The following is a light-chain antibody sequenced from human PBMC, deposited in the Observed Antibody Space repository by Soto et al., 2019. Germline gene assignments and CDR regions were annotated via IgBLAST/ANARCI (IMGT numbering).Light chain of an antibody. CDR1: QSVSSSY. J-gene: IGKJ5*01. V-gene: IGKV3D-20*02. Sequence: EIVLMQSPGTLSLSPVERASFSCKASQSVSSSYLAWYQQIPGQAPRLLINDASRRATGIPDRFSGSGSGTDFTLTISRLEPEDFATYYCQQLNSYPIFGHGTRLEI. CDR2: DAS. CDR3: QQLNSYPI.